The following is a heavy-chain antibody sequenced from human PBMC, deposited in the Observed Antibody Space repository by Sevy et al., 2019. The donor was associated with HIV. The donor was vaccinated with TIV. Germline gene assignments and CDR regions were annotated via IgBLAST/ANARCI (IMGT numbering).Heavy chain of an antibody. CDR3: AREGCTQPHDY. V-gene: IGHV3-23*01. CDR1: GFTFTKYS. Sequence: GSLRLSCEASGFTFTKYSMSWVRQAPGKGLEWVSTFSFGCGRINYADSVKGRFTISRDDSKNTLFLQMNSLRAEDTATYFCAREGCTQPHDYWGQGTLVTVSS. D-gene: IGHD2-8*01. J-gene: IGHJ4*02. CDR2: FSFGCGRI.